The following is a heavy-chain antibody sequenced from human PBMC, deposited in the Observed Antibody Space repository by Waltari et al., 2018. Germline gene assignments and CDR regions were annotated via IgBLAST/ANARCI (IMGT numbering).Heavy chain of an antibody. CDR2: INPNSGGT. J-gene: IGHJ3*02. Sequence: QVQLVQSGAEVKKPGASVKVSCKASGYTCTGYYMHWVRQAPGQGLEWMGWINPNSGGTNYAQKFQGRVTMTRDTSISTAYMELSRLRSDDTAVYYCASAGPGIAAAGRLGAFDIWGQGTMVTVSS. CDR1: GYTCTGYY. V-gene: IGHV1-2*02. D-gene: IGHD6-13*01. CDR3: ASAGPGIAAAGRLGAFDI.